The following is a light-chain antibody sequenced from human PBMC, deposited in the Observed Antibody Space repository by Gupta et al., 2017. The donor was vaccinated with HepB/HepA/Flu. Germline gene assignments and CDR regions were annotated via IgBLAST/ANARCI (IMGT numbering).Light chain of an antibody. Sequence: EVVMTQSPATLSVSPGERATLSCRASQSISDNLAWYQQKPGQAPRLLIFSASTMATGVPARFSGSVSGTEFTLTISSLQSEDFAIYYCQQYNNWPLLTFGGGTKVEIK. V-gene: IGKV3-15*01. CDR1: QSISDN. CDR2: SAS. CDR3: QQYNNWPLLT. J-gene: IGKJ4*01.